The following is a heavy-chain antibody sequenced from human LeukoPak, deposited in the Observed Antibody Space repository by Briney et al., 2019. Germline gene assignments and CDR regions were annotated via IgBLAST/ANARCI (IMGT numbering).Heavy chain of an antibody. D-gene: IGHD3-10*01. CDR2: INSDGSST. CDR3: ASSYGSGDNWVDP. J-gene: IGHJ5*02. V-gene: IGHV3-74*01. CDR1: GFIFSSYW. Sequence: GGSLRLSCEVSGFIFSSYWMSWVRQAPGKGLVWVSRINSDGSSTSYADSVKGRFTISRDNAKSTLYLQMNSLRAEDTAVYYCASSYGSGDNWVDPCSQGTLATVSS.